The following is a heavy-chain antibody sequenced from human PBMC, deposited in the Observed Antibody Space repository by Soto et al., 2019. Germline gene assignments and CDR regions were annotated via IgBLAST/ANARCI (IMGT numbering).Heavy chain of an antibody. J-gene: IGHJ4*02. CDR3: ARVLRPDSSDYYADY. CDR2: ISSSSSYT. D-gene: IGHD3-22*01. Sequence: GGSLRLSCAASGFTFSDYYMSWIRQAPGKGLEWVSYISSSSSYTNYADSVKGRFTISRDNAKNSLYLQMNSLRAEDTAVYYCARVLRPDSSDYYADYWGQGTLVTVSS. V-gene: IGHV3-11*06. CDR1: GFTFSDYY.